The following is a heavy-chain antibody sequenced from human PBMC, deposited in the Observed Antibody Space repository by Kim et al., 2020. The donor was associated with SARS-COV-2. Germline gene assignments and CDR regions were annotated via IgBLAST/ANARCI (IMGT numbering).Heavy chain of an antibody. CDR2: INHSGST. D-gene: IGHD6-19*01. V-gene: IGHV4-34*01. CDR1: GGSFSGYY. Sequence: SETLSLTCAVYGGSFSGYYWSWIRQPPGKGLEWIGEINHSGSTNYNPSLKSRVTISVDTSKNQFSLKLSSVTAADTAVYYCARGRAGAVAGPKKPRFDYWGQGTLVTVSS. J-gene: IGHJ4*02. CDR3: ARGRAGAVAGPKKPRFDY.